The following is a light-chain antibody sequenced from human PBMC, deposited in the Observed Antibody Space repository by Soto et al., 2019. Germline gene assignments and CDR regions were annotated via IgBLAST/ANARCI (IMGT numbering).Light chain of an antibody. CDR1: QSVDNN. CDR3: QEYNTWPWT. CDR2: GAS. Sequence: EALMTQSPATLSVSPVERATLSCRASQSVDNNLAWYQQKLGQAPRVLIYGASTRATGIPARFTGSGSGTEFILTITSLQSEDSAVYYCQEYNTWPWTFGQGTKVDIK. V-gene: IGKV3-15*01. J-gene: IGKJ1*01.